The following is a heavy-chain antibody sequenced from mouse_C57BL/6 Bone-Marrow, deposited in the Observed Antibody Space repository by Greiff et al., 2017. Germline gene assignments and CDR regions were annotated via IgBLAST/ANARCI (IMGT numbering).Heavy chain of an antibody. CDR1: GFTFSSYA. J-gene: IGHJ3*01. CDR3: SRVYYYSSSSFAY. CDR2: ISDGGSYT. V-gene: IGHV5-4*01. D-gene: IGHD1-1*01. Sequence: EVQLQQSGGGLVKPGGSLKLSCAASGFTFSSYAMSWVRQTPEKRLEWVATISDGGSYTYYPDNVKGRFTISRDNAKNNLYLQMSHLKSEDTAMYYCSRVYYYSSSSFAYWGQGTLVTVSA.